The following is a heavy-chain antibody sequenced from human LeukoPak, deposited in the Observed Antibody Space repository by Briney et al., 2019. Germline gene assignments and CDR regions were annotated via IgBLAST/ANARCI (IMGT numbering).Heavy chain of an antibody. CDR3: AKDGCSSTNCYGAFDI. CDR1: GFTFSSYG. D-gene: IGHD2-2*01. V-gene: IGHV3-23*01. Sequence: PGGSLRLSCAASGFTFSSYGINWVRQAPGKGLEWVSGISGSGGTTYYADSVRGRFTISRDNSKNTLYLQMNSLRAEDTAVYYCAKDGCSSTNCYGAFDIWGQGTMVTVSS. J-gene: IGHJ3*02. CDR2: ISGSGGTT.